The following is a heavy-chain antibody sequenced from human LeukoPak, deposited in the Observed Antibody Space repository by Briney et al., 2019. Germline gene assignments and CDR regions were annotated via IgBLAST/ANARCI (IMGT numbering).Heavy chain of an antibody. D-gene: IGHD3-10*01. CDR1: GYTFTGYY. J-gene: IGHJ5*02. CDR3: SRDLLMYYSGSGEST. Sequence: ASVKVSCKASGYTFTGYYIHWVRQXPGQGPEWMGWINPHSGATNYAQKFQGRVTMTRDTSISTAFMELSSLRSDDTAMYYCSRDLLMYYSGSGESTWGQGTQVTVSS. V-gene: IGHV1-2*02. CDR2: INPHSGAT.